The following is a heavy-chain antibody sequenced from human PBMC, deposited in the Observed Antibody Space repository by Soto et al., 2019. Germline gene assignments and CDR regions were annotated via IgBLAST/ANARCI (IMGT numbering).Heavy chain of an antibody. D-gene: IGHD2-2*01. CDR3: ARSQGSSTSLEIYYYYYYGMDV. CDR1: GGTFSSYA. V-gene: IGHV1-69*01. Sequence: QVQLVQSGAEVKKPGSSVKVSCKASGGTFSSYAIIWVRQAPGQGLEWMGGIIPIYDTTNYAQKFQGRVTINADESTSTAYMELSSLRSEDTAVYYCARSQGSSTSLEIYYYYYYGMDVWGQGTTVTVSS. J-gene: IGHJ6*02. CDR2: IIPIYDTT.